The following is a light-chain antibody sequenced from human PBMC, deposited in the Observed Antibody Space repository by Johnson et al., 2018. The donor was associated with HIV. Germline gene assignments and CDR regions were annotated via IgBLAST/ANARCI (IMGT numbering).Light chain of an antibody. CDR2: ENN. V-gene: IGLV1-51*02. CDR3: GTWDSSLSVYV. J-gene: IGLJ1*01. CDR1: SSNIGNNY. Sequence: QSVLTQPPSVSAAPGQKVTISCSGSSSNIGNNYVSWYQHLPGTAPKLLIYENNKRPSGIPDRFSGSKSGTSATLAITGLQTGDEADYYCGTWDSSLSVYVFGTGTKVTVL.